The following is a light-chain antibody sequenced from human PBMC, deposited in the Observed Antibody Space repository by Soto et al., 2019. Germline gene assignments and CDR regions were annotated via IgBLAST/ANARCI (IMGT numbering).Light chain of an antibody. CDR3: CSYAGSYTFDVL. V-gene: IGLV2-11*01. Sequence: QSALTQPRSVSGSPGQSVTISCTGTSSDVGGYKYVSWYQQHPGKVPKLMIYDVSKRPSGVPDRFSGSKSGNTASLTISGLQAEDEADYYCCSYAGSYTFDVLFGGGTKLTVL. CDR2: DVS. CDR1: SSDVGGYKY. J-gene: IGLJ2*01.